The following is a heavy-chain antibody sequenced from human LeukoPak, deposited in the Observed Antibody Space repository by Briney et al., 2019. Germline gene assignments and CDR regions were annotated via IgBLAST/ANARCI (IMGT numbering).Heavy chain of an antibody. CDR2: IYTSGST. V-gene: IGHV4-4*07. D-gene: IGHD5-18*01. CDR1: GGSISSYY. Sequence: SETLSLTCTVSGGSISSYYWSWIRQPAGKGLEWIGRIYTSGSTNYNPSLKSRVTMSVDTSKNQFSLKLSSVTAADTAVYYCAKSGHKGPVDTAMINWGQGTLVTVSS. CDR3: AKSGHKGPVDTAMIN. J-gene: IGHJ4*02.